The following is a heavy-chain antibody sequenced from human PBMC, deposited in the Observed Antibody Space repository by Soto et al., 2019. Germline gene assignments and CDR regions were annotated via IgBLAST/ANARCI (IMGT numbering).Heavy chain of an antibody. CDR1: GFNFRIHW. CDR2: LNQDGSEK. J-gene: IGHJ4*02. CDR3: AGGSY. V-gene: IGHV3-7*01. Sequence: EMQLVESGGGLVQPGGSLRLYCAASGFNFRIHWMNWVRQAPGKGLEWVANLNQDGSEKYYVDCVKGRLTISRDNSKNSLSLQVNILRAEDKAVYYCAGGSYWGQGTLVTVSS.